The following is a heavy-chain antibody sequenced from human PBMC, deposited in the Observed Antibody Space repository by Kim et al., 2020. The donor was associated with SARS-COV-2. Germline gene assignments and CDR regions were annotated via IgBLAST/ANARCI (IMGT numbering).Heavy chain of an antibody. J-gene: IGHJ5*02. CDR1: GGTFSSYT. Sequence: SVKVSCKASGGTFSSYTISWVRQAPGQGLEWMGRIIPILGIANYAQKFQGRVTITADKSTSTAYMELSSLRSEDTAVYYCASLAAAGPWGGWFDPWGQGTLVTVSS. CDR3: ASLAAAGPWGGWFDP. V-gene: IGHV1-69*02. CDR2: IIPILGIA. D-gene: IGHD6-13*01.